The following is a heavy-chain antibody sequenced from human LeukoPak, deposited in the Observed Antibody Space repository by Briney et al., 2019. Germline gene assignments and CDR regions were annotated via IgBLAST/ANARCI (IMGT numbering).Heavy chain of an antibody. CDR1: GYTFISYY. CDR3: ARDQMGRSGSPAY. J-gene: IGHJ4*02. V-gene: IGHV1-46*01. D-gene: IGHD3-10*01. CDR2: ISPSGGST. Sequence: ASVKVSCKASGYTFISYYVYWVRQAPGQGLEWMGIISPSGGSTSYAQKFQGRVTMTRHTSTSTVYMELSSLRSGDTAVYYCARDQMGRSGSPAYWGQGTLVTVSS.